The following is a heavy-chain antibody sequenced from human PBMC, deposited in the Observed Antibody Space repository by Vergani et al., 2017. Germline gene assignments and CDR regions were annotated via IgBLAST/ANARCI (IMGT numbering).Heavy chain of an antibody. Sequence: QVQLQQWGAGLLKPSETLSLTCAVYGGSFSGYYWSWIRQPPGKGLEWSGEINHSGSTNYNPSLKSRVTISVDTSKNQFSLKLSSVTAADTAVYYCARVRRGGMGAFYYYYGMDVWGQGTTVTVSS. CDR1: GGSFSGYY. CDR2: INHSGST. J-gene: IGHJ6*02. V-gene: IGHV4-34*01. D-gene: IGHD1-26*01. CDR3: ARVRRGGMGAFYYYYGMDV.